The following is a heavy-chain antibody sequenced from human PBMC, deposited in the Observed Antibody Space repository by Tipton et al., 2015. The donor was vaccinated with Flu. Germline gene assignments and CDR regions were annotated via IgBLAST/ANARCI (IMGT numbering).Heavy chain of an antibody. CDR2: IYPSGNT. Sequence: TLSLTCTVSGGSLSSYFWSWIRQPAGKGLEWIGRIYPSGNTNYNPSLQSRVSISIDTSKNQFSLKLSSVTAADTAVYYCARHSGSRSYPLDYWGQGTLVTVSS. CDR3: ARHSGSRSYPLDY. V-gene: IGHV4-4*07. J-gene: IGHJ4*02. D-gene: IGHD3-10*01. CDR1: GGSLSSYF.